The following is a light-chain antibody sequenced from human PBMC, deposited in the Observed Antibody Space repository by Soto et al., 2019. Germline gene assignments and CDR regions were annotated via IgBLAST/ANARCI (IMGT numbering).Light chain of an antibody. V-gene: IGKV3-20*01. CDR1: QSVSSRS. J-gene: IGKJ5*01. Sequence: ETVLTQSPGTLSLSPGERATLSCRASQSVSSRSLAWYQQKPGQAPRLLIYDASSRATGIPDRFSGSGSGTDFSLTISRLEPEDFAVYYCQQYERGFTFGPGTRLE. CDR3: QQYERGFT. CDR2: DAS.